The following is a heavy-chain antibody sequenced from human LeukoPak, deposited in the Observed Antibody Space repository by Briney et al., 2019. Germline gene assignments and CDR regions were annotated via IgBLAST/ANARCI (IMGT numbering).Heavy chain of an antibody. CDR2: ISTYNGNA. CDR3: VRGDLLAVVPY. CDR1: GHTFTNYG. D-gene: IGHD2-15*01. Sequence: SVKVSCKASGHTFTNYGFTWVRQAPGQSFEWMGWISTYNGNAKYAQKFRGRVTLTTDTSTATAYMELRSLISDDAAVYYCVRGDLLAVVPYWGQGTLVTVSS. J-gene: IGHJ4*02. V-gene: IGHV1-18*01.